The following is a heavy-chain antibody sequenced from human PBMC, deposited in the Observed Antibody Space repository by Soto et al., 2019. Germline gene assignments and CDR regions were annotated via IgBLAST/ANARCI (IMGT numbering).Heavy chain of an antibody. CDR3: ARHIVVVPANWFDP. CDR2: IYYSGST. D-gene: IGHD2-2*01. Sequence: SETLSLTCTVPGGSISSYYWSWIRQPPGKGLEWIGYIYYSGSTNYNPSLKSRVTISVDTSKNQFSLKLSSVTAADTAVYYCARHIVVVPANWFDPWGQGTLVTVSS. V-gene: IGHV4-59*08. J-gene: IGHJ5*02. CDR1: GGSISSYY.